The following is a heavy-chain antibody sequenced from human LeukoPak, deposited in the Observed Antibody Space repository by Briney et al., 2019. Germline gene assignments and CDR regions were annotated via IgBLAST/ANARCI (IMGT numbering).Heavy chain of an antibody. V-gene: IGHV4-34*01. D-gene: IGHD3-9*01. CDR1: GGSFSGYY. Sequence: SETLCLTCAVYGGSFSGYYRSWIRQPPGKGLEWIGEINHSGSTNYNPSLKSRVTISVETSKNQFSLKLSSVTAADTAVYYCARGRDYDILTGYSVTTHFDYWGQGTLVTVSS. CDR3: ARGRDYDILTGYSVTTHFDY. J-gene: IGHJ4*02. CDR2: INHSGST.